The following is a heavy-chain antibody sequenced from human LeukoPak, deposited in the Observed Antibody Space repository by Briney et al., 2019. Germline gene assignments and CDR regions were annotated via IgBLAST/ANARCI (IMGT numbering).Heavy chain of an antibody. V-gene: IGHV3-21*01. Sequence: GGSLRLSCAASGFTFINYRMNWVRQAPGKGLEWVSSISTSRSYIYYADAVKGRFTISRDNAKNSLYLQMNSLRAEDTAVYYCARDGDYYGSGSYRDGFDIWGQGTMVTVSS. CDR3: ARDGDYYGSGSYRDGFDI. D-gene: IGHD3-10*01. CDR2: ISTSRSYI. J-gene: IGHJ3*02. CDR1: GFTFINYR.